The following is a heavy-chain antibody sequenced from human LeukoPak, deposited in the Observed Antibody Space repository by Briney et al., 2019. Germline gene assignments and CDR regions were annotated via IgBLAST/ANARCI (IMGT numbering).Heavy chain of an antibody. CDR3: ARGIAVAGTNYYYYMDV. Sequence: SVKVSCKASGGTFSSYTISWVRQAPGQGLEWMERIIPILGIANYAQKFQGRVTITADKSTSTAYMELSSLRSEDTAVYYCARGIAVAGTNYYYYMDVWGKGTTVTVSS. CDR1: GGTFSSYT. J-gene: IGHJ6*03. V-gene: IGHV1-69*02. D-gene: IGHD6-19*01. CDR2: IIPILGIA.